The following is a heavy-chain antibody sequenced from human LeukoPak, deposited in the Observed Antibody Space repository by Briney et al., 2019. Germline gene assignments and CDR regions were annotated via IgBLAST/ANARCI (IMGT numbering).Heavy chain of an antibody. D-gene: IGHD2-21*01. V-gene: IGHV4-61*01. CDR1: GGSISSGSYY. Sequence: SSETLSLTCTVSGGSISSGSYYWSWIRQPPGKGLEWIGYIYYSGSTNYNPSLKSRVTISVDTSKNQFSLKLSSVTAADTAVYYCARVHAFESDSEYPSPHYYYMDVWGKGTTVTISS. CDR2: IYYSGST. J-gene: IGHJ6*03. CDR3: ARVHAFESDSEYPSPHYYYMDV.